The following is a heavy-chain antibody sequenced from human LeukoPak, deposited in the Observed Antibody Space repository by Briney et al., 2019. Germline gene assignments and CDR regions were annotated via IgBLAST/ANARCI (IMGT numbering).Heavy chain of an antibody. CDR3: ARSLSIAAPPDY. D-gene: IGHD6-6*01. Sequence: GGSLRLSCAASGFTFSSYAMHWVRQAPGKGLEWVAVISYDGSNKYYADSVKGRFTISRDNSKNTLYLQMNSLRAEDTAVYYCARSLSIAAPPDYWGQGTLVTVSS. CDR1: GFTFSSYA. CDR2: ISYDGSNK. V-gene: IGHV3-30*01. J-gene: IGHJ4*02.